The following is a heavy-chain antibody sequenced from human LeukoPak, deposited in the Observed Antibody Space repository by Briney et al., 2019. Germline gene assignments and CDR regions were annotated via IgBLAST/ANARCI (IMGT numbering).Heavy chain of an antibody. D-gene: IGHD6-19*01. CDR3: AKDAGWYGLNNWFDP. CDR1: GFTFSSYA. Sequence: GRSLRLSCAASGFTFSSYAMHWVRQAPGKGLEWVAVISYDGSNKYYADSVKGRFTISRENSKNTLYLQMNSLRAEDTAVYYCAKDAGWYGLNNWFDPWGQGTLVTVSS. V-gene: IGHV3-30*04. CDR2: ISYDGSNK. J-gene: IGHJ5*02.